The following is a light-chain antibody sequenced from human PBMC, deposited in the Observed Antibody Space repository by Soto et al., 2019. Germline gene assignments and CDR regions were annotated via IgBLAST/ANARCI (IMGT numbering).Light chain of an antibody. CDR1: QSVSSN. J-gene: IGKJ1*01. V-gene: IGKV3-15*01. CDR2: GAS. Sequence: EIVMTQSPATLSVSPGERATLSCRASQSVSSNLAWYQQKPGQAPRLLIYGASTRATGIPARFSGSGSGTEFTLTISSLQSEDFAVYYCQQYNNWPWGFGQGTKVEIQ. CDR3: QQYNNWPWG.